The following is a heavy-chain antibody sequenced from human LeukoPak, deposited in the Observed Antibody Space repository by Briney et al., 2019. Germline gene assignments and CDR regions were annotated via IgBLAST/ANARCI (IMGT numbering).Heavy chain of an antibody. V-gene: IGHV4-4*07. Sequence: SETLSLTCTVSGGSIINYYWSWVRQPARKGLEWIGRIFSSGSTDYNPSLKSRVTMSVDTSKNQFSLKLTSMTAADTAVYYCARRKELPTAVDAFDIWGQGTMVTVSS. D-gene: IGHD2-2*01. J-gene: IGHJ3*02. CDR1: GGSIINYY. CDR3: ARRKELPTAVDAFDI. CDR2: IFSSGST.